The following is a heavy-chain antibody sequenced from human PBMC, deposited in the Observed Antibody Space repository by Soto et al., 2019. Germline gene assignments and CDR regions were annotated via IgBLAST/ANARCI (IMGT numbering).Heavy chain of an antibody. Sequence: SETLSLTCTVSGASIRSYYWSWIRQPPGKGLEWIGYIYYSGSTNYNPSLKSRVTISLDTSKSEVSLKLNSVTAADTAVYYCARDSWNSYYYYYGMAVWGKGTTVTVSS. J-gene: IGHJ6*04. D-gene: IGHD1-7*01. CDR2: IYYSGST. V-gene: IGHV4-59*01. CDR3: ARDSWNSYYYYYGMAV. CDR1: GASIRSYY.